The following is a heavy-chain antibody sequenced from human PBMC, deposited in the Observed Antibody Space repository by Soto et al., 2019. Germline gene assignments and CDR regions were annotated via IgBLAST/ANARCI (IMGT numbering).Heavy chain of an antibody. D-gene: IGHD1-26*01. CDR2: IVPIFGKA. CDR3: TRGWETVGTTTPFAY. Sequence: QVQLVQSGPEVKKPGSSVKVSCKASGGTFSDSVTSWVRQAPGQGLEWMGGIVPIFGKANYAQRFQGRVAITADKSTTTAYMELSSLRSEDTALYYCTRGWETVGTTTPFAYWGQGTLVTVSS. V-gene: IGHV1-69*06. J-gene: IGHJ4*02. CDR1: GGTFSDSV.